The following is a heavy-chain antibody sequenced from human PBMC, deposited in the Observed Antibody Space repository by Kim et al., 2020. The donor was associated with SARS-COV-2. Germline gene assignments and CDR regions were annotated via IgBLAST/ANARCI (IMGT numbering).Heavy chain of an antibody. CDR3: AKDRGSDWYFDL. J-gene: IGHJ2*01. V-gene: IGHV3-30*18. CDR1: KFTFRDYG. Sequence: GGSLRLSCAASKFTFRDYGMHWVRQPPGKGLEWVAVISYDKKQTFYSDSVKGRFTISRDNPRSTLFLQMNSLRPDGTAIYYCAKDRGSDWYFDLWGRGSLVIVSS. D-gene: IGHD5-12*01. CDR2: ISYDKKQT.